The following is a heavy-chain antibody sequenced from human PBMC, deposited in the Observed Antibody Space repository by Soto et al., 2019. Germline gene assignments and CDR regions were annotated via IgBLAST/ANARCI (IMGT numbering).Heavy chain of an antibody. V-gene: IGHV1-69*02. J-gene: IGHJ4*02. CDR1: GDTFSRFT. Sequence: QVQLVQSGAEVTKPGSSVTVSCTASGDTFSRFTLSWVRQAPGQGLEWMGRIIPMLGMSNSALKFQGRVTITADQATHKVSMHLNSLRSDDTAVYYCATSYGSVSAHFDSWGQGTLVTVSS. CDR3: ATSYGSVSAHFDS. CDR2: IIPMLGMS. D-gene: IGHD3-10*01.